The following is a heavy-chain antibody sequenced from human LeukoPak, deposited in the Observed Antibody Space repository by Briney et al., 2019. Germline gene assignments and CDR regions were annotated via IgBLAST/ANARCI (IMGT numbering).Heavy chain of an antibody. CDR1: GGTFSNYA. J-gene: IGHJ4*02. CDR2: IIPILGIA. Sequence: SVKVSCKASGGTFSNYAITWVRQAPGQGLEWMGRIIPILGIANYAQKFQGRVTITADKSTSTAYMELSSLRSEDTAVYYCAREIFGDYGDYHFDYWGQGTQVTVSS. V-gene: IGHV1-69*04. D-gene: IGHD4-17*01. CDR3: AREIFGDYGDYHFDY.